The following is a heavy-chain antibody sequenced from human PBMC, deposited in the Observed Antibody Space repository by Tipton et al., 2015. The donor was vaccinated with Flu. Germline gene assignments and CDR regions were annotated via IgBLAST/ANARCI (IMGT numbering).Heavy chain of an antibody. CDR3: SKGQTFGGGYMDV. D-gene: IGHD3-10*01. Sequence: TLSLTCTVSGGSISTSYWSWIRQPAGKGLEWIGHIYTSGNTNYNPSLKSRVTISVDTSKNQFSLKLSSVTAADTAVYYCSKGQTFGGGYMDVWGKGTTVTVSS. CDR1: GGSISTSY. J-gene: IGHJ6*03. CDR2: IYTSGNT. V-gene: IGHV4-4*07.